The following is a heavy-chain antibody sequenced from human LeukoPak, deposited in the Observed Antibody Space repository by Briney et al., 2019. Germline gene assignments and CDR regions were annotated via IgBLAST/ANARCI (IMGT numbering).Heavy chain of an antibody. J-gene: IGHJ4*02. CDR1: GFTFSSYG. V-gene: IGHV3-33*01. CDR2: IWYDGSNK. D-gene: IGHD1-26*01. CDR3: ARAPLSGNSYSGSYYPDY. Sequence: GRSLRLSCAASGFTFSSYGMHWVRQAPGKGLEWVAVIWYDGSNKYYADSVKGRFTISRDNSKNTLYLQMNSLRAEDTAVYYCARAPLSGNSYSGSYYPDYWGQGTLVTVSS.